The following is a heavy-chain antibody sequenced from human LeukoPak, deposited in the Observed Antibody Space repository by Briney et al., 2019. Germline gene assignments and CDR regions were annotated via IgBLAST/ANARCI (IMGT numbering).Heavy chain of an antibody. D-gene: IGHD3-10*01. CDR2: IYYSGST. CDR1: GGPISSSSYY. J-gene: IGHJ4*02. V-gene: IGHV4-39*01. CDR3: ARLQGYYGSGSETDY. Sequence: SETLSLTCTVSGGPISSSSYYWGWIRQPPGKGLEWIGSIYYSGSTYYNPSLKSRVTISVDTSKNQFSLKLSSVTAADTAVYYCARLQGYYGSGSETDYWGQGTLVIVSS.